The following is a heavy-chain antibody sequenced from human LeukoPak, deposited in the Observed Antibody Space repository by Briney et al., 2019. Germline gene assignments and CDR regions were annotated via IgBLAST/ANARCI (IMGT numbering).Heavy chain of an antibody. D-gene: IGHD3-3*01. CDR2: INPNSGGT. CDR3: ARDPDYDFWSGYYTGLMDV. CDR1: GYTFTGYY. Sequence: GASVKVSCKASGYTFTGYYMHWVRQAPGQGLEWMGWINPNSGGTNYAQKFQGRVTMTRDTSISTAYMELSRLRSDDTAVYYCARDPDYDFWSGYYTGLMDVWGQGTTVTVSS. V-gene: IGHV1-2*02. J-gene: IGHJ6*02.